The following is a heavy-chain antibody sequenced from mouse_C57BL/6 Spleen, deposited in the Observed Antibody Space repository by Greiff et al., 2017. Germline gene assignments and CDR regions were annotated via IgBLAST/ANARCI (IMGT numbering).Heavy chain of an antibody. V-gene: IGHV1-15*01. CDR3: TRSGNYFDY. D-gene: IGHD4-1*01. Sequence: VQLQQSGAELVRPGASVTLSCKASGYTFTDYEMHWVKQTPVHGLEWIGAIDPETGGTAYNQKFKGTAILTADKSSSTAYMELRSLTSEDSAVYYCTRSGNYFDYWGKGTTLTVSS. CDR2: IDPETGGT. CDR1: GYTFTDYE. J-gene: IGHJ2*01.